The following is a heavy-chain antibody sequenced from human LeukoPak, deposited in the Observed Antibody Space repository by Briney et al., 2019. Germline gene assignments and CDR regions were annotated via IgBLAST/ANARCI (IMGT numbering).Heavy chain of an antibody. J-gene: IGHJ4*02. D-gene: IGHD6-19*01. CDR1: GFTFSSYA. CDR3: AKVEKVAGRYYFDY. Sequence: AGGSLSLSCAASGFTFSSYAMSWVRQAPGKGLEWVSAISGSGGSTYYADSVKGRFTISRDNSKNTLYLQMNSLRAEDTAVYYCAKVEKVAGRYYFDYWGQGTLVTVSS. CDR2: ISGSGGST. V-gene: IGHV3-23*01.